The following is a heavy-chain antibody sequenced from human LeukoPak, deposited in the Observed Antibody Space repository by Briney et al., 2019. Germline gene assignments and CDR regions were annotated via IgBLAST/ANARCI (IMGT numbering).Heavy chain of an antibody. CDR2: INGNSGGT. CDR1: GHTFTGYY. V-gene: IGHV1-2*02. D-gene: IGHD3-16*01. CDR3: ARDFGYHTTYNWFDP. J-gene: IGHJ5*02. Sequence: ASVKVSCKTSGHTFTGYYMHWVRQAPGQGLEWMGWINGNSGGTNYAQKFQGRVTMTRDTSISTAYMELSRLTSDDTAVYYCARDFGYHTTYNWFDPWGQGTLVAVSS.